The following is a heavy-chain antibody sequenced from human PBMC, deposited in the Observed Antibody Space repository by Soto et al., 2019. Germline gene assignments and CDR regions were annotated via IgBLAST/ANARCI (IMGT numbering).Heavy chain of an antibody. V-gene: IGHV1-18*01. CDR1: GYTFTSYG. Sequence: ASVKVSCKASGYTFTSYGISWVRQTPGQGLEWMGWISAYNGNTNYAQKLQGRVTMTTDTSTSTAYMELRSLRSDDTAVYYCARDPPYGGYVDYWGQGTLVTVSS. CDR2: ISAYNGNT. CDR3: ARDPPYGGYVDY. J-gene: IGHJ4*02. D-gene: IGHD3-10*01.